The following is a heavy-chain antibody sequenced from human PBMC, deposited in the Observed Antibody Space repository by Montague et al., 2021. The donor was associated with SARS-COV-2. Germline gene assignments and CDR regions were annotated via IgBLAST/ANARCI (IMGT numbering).Heavy chain of an antibody. CDR1: SDSINSFY. Sequence: TLSLTCTVSSDSINSFYWGWIRQPPGKRLEWLARIDWDGDKYYNTSLKSRLTISKDTSKNLVVLTMTNMDPVDTATYYCARGPSDTYYYNGMDVWGRGTTVTVSS. V-gene: IGHV2-70*11. CDR2: IDWDGDK. CDR3: ARGPSDTYYYNGMDV. J-gene: IGHJ6*02.